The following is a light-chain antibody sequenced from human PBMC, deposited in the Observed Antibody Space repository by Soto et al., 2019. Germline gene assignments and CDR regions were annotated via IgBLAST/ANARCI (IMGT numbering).Light chain of an antibody. J-gene: IGKJ2*01. V-gene: IGKV3-20*01. CDR2: DTS. Sequence: EIVLTQSPGTLSLSPGERSTLSCRASQSVSNVYLAWYQQKPGQAPRLLIYDTSNRATGIPDRFSGSGSGTDVTLTISRLEPEDFAVYYCQQTGSSPRTFGQGTKLEIK. CDR1: QSVSNVY. CDR3: QQTGSSPRT.